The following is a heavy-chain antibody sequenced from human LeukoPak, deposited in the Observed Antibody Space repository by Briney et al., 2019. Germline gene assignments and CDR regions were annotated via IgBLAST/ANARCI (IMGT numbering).Heavy chain of an antibody. CDR1: GFTFSSYS. J-gene: IGHJ6*03. Sequence: GGSLRLSCAASGFTFSSYSMNWVRQAPGKGLEGVSYISSSSSTIYYADSVKGRFTISRDNAKNSLYLQMNSLRDEDTAVYYCAREDIVVVPAAILYYYYMDVWGKGTTVTVSS. D-gene: IGHD2-2*01. CDR2: ISSSSSTI. V-gene: IGHV3-48*02. CDR3: AREDIVVVPAAILYYYYMDV.